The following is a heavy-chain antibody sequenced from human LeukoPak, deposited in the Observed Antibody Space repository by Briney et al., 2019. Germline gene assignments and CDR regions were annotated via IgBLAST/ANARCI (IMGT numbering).Heavy chain of an antibody. CDR2: INPNSGGT. D-gene: IGHD1-26*01. CDR1: GYTFTGYY. J-gene: IGHJ6*02. V-gene: IGHV1-2*02. CDR3: ARTPQSSGSYYYYYYGMDV. Sequence: ASVKVSCKASGYTFTGYYMHWVRQAPGQGLELMRWINPNSGGTNYAQKFQGRVTMTRDTSISTAYMELSRLRSDDTAVHYCARTPQSSGSYYYYYYGMDVWGQGTTVTVSS.